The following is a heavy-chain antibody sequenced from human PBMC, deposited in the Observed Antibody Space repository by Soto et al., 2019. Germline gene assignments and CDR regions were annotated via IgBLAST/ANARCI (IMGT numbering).Heavy chain of an antibody. CDR1: GGSISSGGYY. CDR3: ARCAAVAWGSSAFDI. J-gene: IGHJ3*02. Sequence: SETLSLTCTVSGGSISSGGYYWSWIRQHPGKGLEWIGYIYYSGSTYYNPSLKSRVTISVDTSKNQFSLKLSSVTAADTAVYYCARCAAVAWGSSAFDIGGQGTMVTVSS. V-gene: IGHV4-31*03. CDR2: IYYSGST. D-gene: IGHD3-16*01.